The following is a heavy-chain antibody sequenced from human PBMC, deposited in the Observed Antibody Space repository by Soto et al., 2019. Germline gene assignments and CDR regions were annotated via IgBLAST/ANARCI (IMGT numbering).Heavy chain of an antibody. CDR3: AGGRGRQQLVMSYYYGMDV. V-gene: IGHV4-34*01. D-gene: IGHD6-13*01. J-gene: IGHJ6*02. CDR1: GGSFSGYY. CDR2: INHSGST. Sequence: QVQLQQWGAGLLKPSETLSLTCAVYGGSFSGYYWCWIRQPPGKGLEWIGEINHSGSTNYNPSLKSRVTISVDPSKNQFSLNQSSVTAADTAVYYCAGGRGRQQLVMSYYYGMDVWGQGTTVTVSS.